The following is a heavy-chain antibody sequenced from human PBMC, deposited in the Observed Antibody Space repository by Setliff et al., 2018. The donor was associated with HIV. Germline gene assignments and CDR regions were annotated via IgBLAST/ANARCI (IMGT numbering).Heavy chain of an antibody. CDR3: AISTRPY. J-gene: IGHJ4*02. V-gene: IGHV3-23*01. CDR1: GFTFSTYA. CDR2: ISGSGGST. Sequence: GGSLRLSCAASGFTFSTYAMSWVRQAPGKGLEWVSAISGSGGSTYYADSVKGRFSISRDNSKNTLYPQMNNLRAEDTAVYYCAISTRPYWGQGTLVTVSS. D-gene: IGHD6-6*01.